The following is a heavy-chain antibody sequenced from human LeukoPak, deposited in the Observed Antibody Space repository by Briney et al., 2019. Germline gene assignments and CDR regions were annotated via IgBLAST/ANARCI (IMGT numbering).Heavy chain of an antibody. CDR1: GGSFSGYY. J-gene: IGHJ5*02. Sequence: SETLSLTCAVYGGSFSGYYWSWIRQPPGKGLEWIGEINHSGSTNYNPSLKSRVTISVDTSKNQFSLKLSSVTAADTAVYYCARDSSGWSRSHWIDPWGQGTLVTVSS. V-gene: IGHV4-34*01. D-gene: IGHD6-19*01. CDR2: INHSGST. CDR3: ARDSSGWSRSHWIDP.